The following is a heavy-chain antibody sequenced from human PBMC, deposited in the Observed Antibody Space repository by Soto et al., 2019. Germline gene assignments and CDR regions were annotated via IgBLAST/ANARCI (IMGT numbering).Heavy chain of an antibody. CDR1: GFTFSSYG. J-gene: IGHJ2*01. CDR2: IWYDGSNK. CDR3: ARVSRRMVRGSSPGWYFDR. D-gene: IGHD3-10*01. Sequence: QVQLVESGGGVVQPGRSLRLSCAASGFTFSSYGMHWVRQAPGKGLEWVAVIWYDGSNKYYADSVKGRFTISRDNSKNTLYLQMNSLRAEDTAVYYCARVSRRMVRGSSPGWYFDRWGRGTLVTVSS. V-gene: IGHV3-33*01.